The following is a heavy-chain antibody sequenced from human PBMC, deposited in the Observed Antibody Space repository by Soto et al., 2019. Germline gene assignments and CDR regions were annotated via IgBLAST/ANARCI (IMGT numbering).Heavy chain of an antibody. Sequence: RASVKVSCKASGGTFSSYAISWVRQAPGQGLEWMGGIIPIFGTANYAQKFQGRVTITADESTSTAYMELSSLRSEDTAVYYCARVIAVAGKIHYYYYGMDVWGQGTTVTVSS. D-gene: IGHD6-19*01. J-gene: IGHJ6*02. CDR1: GGTFSSYA. CDR2: IIPIFGTA. V-gene: IGHV1-69*13. CDR3: ARVIAVAGKIHYYYYGMDV.